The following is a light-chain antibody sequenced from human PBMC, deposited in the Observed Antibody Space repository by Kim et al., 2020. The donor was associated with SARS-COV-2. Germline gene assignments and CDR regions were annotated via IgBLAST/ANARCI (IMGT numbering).Light chain of an antibody. CDR2: GAS. CDR1: QSGSRK. V-gene: IGKV3-15*01. Sequence: VSPRGKATLACRASQSGSRKLALYPPKPGQAPRPLNFGASTRAPGIPARFSGSGSGTEFPFTHSSLQPGDFAIYYCQQYNNWPPYSFGRGTKLEI. CDR3: QQYNNWPPYS. J-gene: IGKJ2*01.